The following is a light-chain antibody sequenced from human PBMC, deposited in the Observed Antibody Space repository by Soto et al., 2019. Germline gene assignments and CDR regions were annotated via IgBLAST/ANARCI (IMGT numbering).Light chain of an antibody. CDR2: DVS. V-gene: IGLV2-14*01. CDR1: SSDVGGYNY. J-gene: IGLJ2*01. Sequence: QSARTQPASESGSPGQSITISCTGTSSDVGGYNYVSWYQQHPGKAPKLMIYDVSNRPSGVSNRFSGSKSGNTASLTISGLQAEDETDYYCSSYTSSSTVVFGGGTQLTLL. CDR3: SSYTSSSTVV.